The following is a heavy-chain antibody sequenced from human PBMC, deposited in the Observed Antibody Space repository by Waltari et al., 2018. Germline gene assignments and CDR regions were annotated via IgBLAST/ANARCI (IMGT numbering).Heavy chain of an antibody. CDR1: GGSIHTDNSY. D-gene: IGHD2-15*01. CDR3: ARVGYCNGDNCFVYFYYAMDV. J-gene: IGHJ6*02. Sequence: QLQLQEPGPGLVRPSATLSLTCTGPGGSIHTDNSYWACIRQPPGKGLEWVGIFFYGGNTYYNPSLKMRVTISVDTSKERFSLRVNSVTAADTAIYYCARVGYCNGDNCFVYFYYAMDVWGPGTTVTVSS. CDR2: FFYGGNT. V-gene: IGHV4-39*07.